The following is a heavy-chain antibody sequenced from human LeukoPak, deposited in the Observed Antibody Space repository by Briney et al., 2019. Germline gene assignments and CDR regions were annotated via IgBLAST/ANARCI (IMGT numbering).Heavy chain of an antibody. CDR2: MNPNSGNT. J-gene: IGHJ5*02. D-gene: IGHD3-22*01. CDR3: ARERVVITTGHWFDP. Sequence: ASVKVSCKASGYTFTSYDINWVRQATGQGLEWMGWMNPNSGNTGYAQKFQGRVTMTRNTSISTAYMELSRLRSEDTAVYYCARERVVITTGHWFDPWGQGTLVTVSS. CDR1: GYTFTSYD. V-gene: IGHV1-8*01.